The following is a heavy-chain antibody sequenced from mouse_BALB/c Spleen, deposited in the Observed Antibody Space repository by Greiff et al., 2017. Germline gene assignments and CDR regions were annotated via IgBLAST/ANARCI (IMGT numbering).Heavy chain of an antibody. D-gene: IGHD2-4*01. CDR1: GYTFTSYT. Sequence: QVQLKESGAELARPGASVKMSCKASGYTFTSYTMHWVKQRPGQGLEWIGYINPSSGYTNYNQKFKDKATLTADKSSSTAYMQLSSLTSEDSAVYYCARNYDYDWFAYWGQGTLVTVSA. J-gene: IGHJ3*01. V-gene: IGHV1-4*01. CDR2: INPSSGYT. CDR3: ARNYDYDWFAY.